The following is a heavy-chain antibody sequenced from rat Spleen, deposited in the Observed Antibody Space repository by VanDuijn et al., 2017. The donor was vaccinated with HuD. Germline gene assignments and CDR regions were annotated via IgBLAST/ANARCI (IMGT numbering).Heavy chain of an antibody. J-gene: IGHJ2*01. CDR3: ARRHYGYTDYFDY. V-gene: IGHV5-7*01. Sequence: EVQLVASNGGLVQPGRSLKLSCAASGFTFSHYDMAWVRQAPKKGLEWVSFISYDGSSTYYRDSVKGRFTISRDNAKSTLSLQMDSLRSEDTATFYCARRHYGYTDYFDYWGQGVMVTVSS. CDR1: GFTFSHYD. CDR2: ISYDGSST. D-gene: IGHD1-9*01.